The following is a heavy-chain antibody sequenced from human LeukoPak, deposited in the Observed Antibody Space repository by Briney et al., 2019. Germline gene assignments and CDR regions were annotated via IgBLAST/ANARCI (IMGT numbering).Heavy chain of an antibody. V-gene: IGHV4-39*07. CDR3: ARGWYAFDF. J-gene: IGHJ3*01. CDR1: GGSISSSSYY. D-gene: IGHD2-15*01. Sequence: SETLSLTCTVSGGSISSSSYYWGWIRQPPGKGLEWIGSIYYSGSTYYNPSLKSRVTISVDTSKNQFSLKLSSVTAADTAVYYCARGWYAFDFWGQGTMVIVSS. CDR2: IYYSGST.